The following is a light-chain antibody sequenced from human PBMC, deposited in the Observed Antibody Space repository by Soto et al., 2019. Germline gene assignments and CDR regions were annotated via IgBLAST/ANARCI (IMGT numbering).Light chain of an antibody. J-gene: IGKJ1*01. CDR3: QQYGSSPTRT. CDR1: QSISNDF. CDR2: GAS. Sequence: EIVLTQSPATLYVSPGERATLSCRASQSISNDFLAWYPQKPGQAPRLLIYGASTRANDVPDRFSGSGSGADLTLTISRLEPEDFAVYDCQQYGSSPTRTFGQGTKVDIK. V-gene: IGKV3-20*01.